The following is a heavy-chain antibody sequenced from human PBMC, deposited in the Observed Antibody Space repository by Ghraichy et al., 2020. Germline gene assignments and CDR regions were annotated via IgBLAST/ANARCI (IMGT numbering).Heavy chain of an antibody. CDR1: GGSISSGGYY. V-gene: IGHV4-31*03. D-gene: IGHD6-13*01. Sequence: SLNISCTVSGGSISSGGYYWSWIRQHPGKGLEWIGYIYYSGSTYYNPSLKSRVTISVDTSKNQFSLKLSSVTAADTAVYYCARGVGIAPPRGYYYYMDVWGKGTTVTVSS. CDR2: IYYSGST. CDR3: ARGVGIAPPRGYYYYMDV. J-gene: IGHJ6*03.